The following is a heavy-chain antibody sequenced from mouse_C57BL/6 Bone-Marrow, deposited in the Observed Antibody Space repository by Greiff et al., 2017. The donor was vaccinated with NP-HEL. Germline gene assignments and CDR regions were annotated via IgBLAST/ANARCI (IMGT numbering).Heavy chain of an antibody. CDR1: GFSLNSYG. CDR2: IWSGGST. Sequence: VQLQQSGPGLVQPSQSLSITCTVSGFSLNSYGVHWVRQSPGTGLEWLGVIWSGGSTDYNAAFISRLSISKDNSKSQVFFKMNSLQADDTAIYYCARDLPGISYYAMDYWGQGTSVTVSS. V-gene: IGHV2-2*01. D-gene: IGHD4-1*01. J-gene: IGHJ4*01. CDR3: ARDLPGISYYAMDY.